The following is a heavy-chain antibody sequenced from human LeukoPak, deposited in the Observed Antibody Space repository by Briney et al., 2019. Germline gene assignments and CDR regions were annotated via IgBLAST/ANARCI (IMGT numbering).Heavy chain of an antibody. CDR1: GGSFSGYY. CDR2: INHSGST. V-gene: IGHV4-34*01. J-gene: IGHJ2*01. Sequence: PSETLSLTCAVYGGSFSGYYWSWIRQPPGKGLEWIGEINHSGSTNYNPSLKSRVTISVDTSKNQFSLKLSSMTAADTAVYFCARGQGAARYFDLWGRGTLVTVSS. D-gene: IGHD3-16*01. CDR3: ARGQGAARYFDL.